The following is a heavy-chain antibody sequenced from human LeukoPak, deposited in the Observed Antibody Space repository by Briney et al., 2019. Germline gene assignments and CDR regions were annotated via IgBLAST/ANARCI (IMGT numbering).Heavy chain of an antibody. Sequence: ASVKVSCKASGYTFTGYYMHWVRQAPGQGLEWMGWINPNSGGTNYAQKLQGRVTMTTDTSTSTAYMELRSLRSDDTAVYYCARDGSYDSSGYYLSSPKDDYWGQGTLVTVSS. V-gene: IGHV1-2*02. D-gene: IGHD3-22*01. CDR3: ARDGSYDSSGYYLSSPKDDY. J-gene: IGHJ4*02. CDR2: INPNSGGT. CDR1: GYTFTGYY.